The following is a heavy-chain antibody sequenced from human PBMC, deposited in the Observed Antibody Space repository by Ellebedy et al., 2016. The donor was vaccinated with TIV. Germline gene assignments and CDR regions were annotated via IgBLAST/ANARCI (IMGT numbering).Heavy chain of an antibody. J-gene: IGHJ4*02. CDR3: VKGGDYDRPDD. V-gene: IGHV3-23*01. D-gene: IGHD4-17*01. CDR1: GFKFSDYF. Sequence: GGSLRLXXAASGFKFSDYFMSWVRRAPGKGLEWVSTISGTGGSTYYADTVQGRFTISRDNSKNILYLQMNSPRAEDSALYHCVKGGDYDRPDDWGQGTRVTVSS. CDR2: ISGTGGST.